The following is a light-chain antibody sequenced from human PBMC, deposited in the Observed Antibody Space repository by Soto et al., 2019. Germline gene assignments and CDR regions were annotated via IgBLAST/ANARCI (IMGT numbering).Light chain of an antibody. Sequence: QSALTQPASVSGSPGQSITIPCTGTSTDVGAYNYVSWYQQYPGKAPKIMIYDVTYRPSGVSNRFSGSKSGNTASLTISGLQAEDEADYYCSSFTTIRTLVFGGGTKVTVL. CDR3: SSFTTIRTLV. CDR2: DVT. J-gene: IGLJ2*01. CDR1: STDVGAYNY. V-gene: IGLV2-14*01.